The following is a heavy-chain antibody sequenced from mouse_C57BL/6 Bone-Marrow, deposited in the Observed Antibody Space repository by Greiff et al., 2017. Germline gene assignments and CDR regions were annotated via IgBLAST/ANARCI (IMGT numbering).Heavy chain of an antibody. CDR2: IDPANGNT. CDR1: GFNIKNTY. D-gene: IGHD1-1*01. V-gene: IGHV14-3*01. CDR3: ARGITTVVATPDWFAY. J-gene: IGHJ3*01. Sequence: EVKLQESVAELVRPGASVKLSCTASGFNIKNTYMHWVKQRPEQGLEWIGRIDPANGNTKYAPKFQGKATITADTSSNTAYLQLSSLTSEDTAIYYCARGITTVVATPDWFAYWGQGTLVTVSA.